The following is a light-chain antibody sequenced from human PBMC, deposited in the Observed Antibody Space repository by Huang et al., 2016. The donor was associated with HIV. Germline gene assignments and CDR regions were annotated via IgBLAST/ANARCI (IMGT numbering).Light chain of an antibody. CDR3: QQYNSDSYT. Sequence: DIQMTQSPSTLSASVGDRVTITCRASQRVTNWLAWYQQKPGKAPKLLIYRASTLESGVPSRFSGSGSGTEFTLTISSLQPEDFASYYCQQYNSDSYTFGQGTKLEIK. J-gene: IGKJ2*01. CDR2: RAS. V-gene: IGKV1-5*03. CDR1: QRVTNW.